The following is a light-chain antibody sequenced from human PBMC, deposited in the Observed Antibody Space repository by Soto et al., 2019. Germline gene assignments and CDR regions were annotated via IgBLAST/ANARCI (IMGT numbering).Light chain of an antibody. CDR1: QSVSSSY. Sequence: DIVMTQSPCTLSLSPGERATLSCRASQSVSSSYLAWYQQKPGQAPRLLIYGASRRATGLTDRFSGSGSGTDFTLTISRLEAEDFAVYYCQQYDTSPYTFGQGTKLEIK. J-gene: IGKJ2*01. CDR2: GAS. CDR3: QQYDTSPYT. V-gene: IGKV3-20*01.